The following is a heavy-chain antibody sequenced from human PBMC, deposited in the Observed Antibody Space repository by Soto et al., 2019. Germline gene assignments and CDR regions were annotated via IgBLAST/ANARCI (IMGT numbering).Heavy chain of an antibody. CDR2: IYYAGNT. D-gene: IGHD3-22*01. CDR3: ARLSLQSGYYLFEPFYMDA. J-gene: IGHJ6*03. Sequence: SETLSLTCVLSGASITTSTYYWGWIRQPPGKGLEWIGAIYYAGNTYYNPSLKSRVTISVDSSKKQFSLKMTSVTAADTAVYYCARLSLQSGYYLFEPFYMDAWV. CDR1: GASITTSTYY. V-gene: IGHV4-39*01.